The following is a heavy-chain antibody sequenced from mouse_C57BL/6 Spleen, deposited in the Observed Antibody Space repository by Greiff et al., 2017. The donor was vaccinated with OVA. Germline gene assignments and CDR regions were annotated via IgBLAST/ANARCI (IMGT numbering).Heavy chain of an antibody. V-gene: IGHV5-17*01. CDR3: ARDYDYPDYYAMDY. Sequence: EVMLVESGGGLVKPGGSLKLSCAASGFTFSDYGMHWVRQAPEKGLEWVAYISSGSSTIYYADTVKGRFTISRDNAKNTLFLQMTSLRSEDTAMYYCARDYDYPDYYAMDYWGQGTSVTVSS. CDR2: ISSGSSTI. D-gene: IGHD2-4*01. J-gene: IGHJ4*01. CDR1: GFTFSDYG.